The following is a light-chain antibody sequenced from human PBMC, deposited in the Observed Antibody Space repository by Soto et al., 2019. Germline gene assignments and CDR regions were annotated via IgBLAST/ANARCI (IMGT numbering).Light chain of an antibody. CDR2: GNS. Sequence: QSVLTQPPSVSGAPGQRVTISCTGSSSNIGAGYDVHWYQQLPGTAPKLLIYGNSNRPSGVPDRFSGSKSGTSASLAITGLQAEDEADYYCAAWDDSLSGLVFGGGTKLTVL. V-gene: IGLV1-40*01. CDR1: SSNIGAGYD. J-gene: IGLJ2*01. CDR3: AAWDDSLSGLV.